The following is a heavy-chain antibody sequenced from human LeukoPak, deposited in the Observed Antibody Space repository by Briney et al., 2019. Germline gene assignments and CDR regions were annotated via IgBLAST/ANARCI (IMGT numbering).Heavy chain of an antibody. V-gene: IGHV3-30*02. CDR3: AREFGPRQQLDSGYDLDY. CDR2: IHYDGSNK. CDR1: GFTFSNYG. Sequence: PGGSLRLSCAASGFTFSNYGMHWVRQAPGKGLDWVAFIHYDGSNKYYADSVKGRFTISRDDSKNTLYLQMNSLRAEDTAVYYCAREFGPRQQLDSGYDLDYWGQGTLVTVSS. J-gene: IGHJ4*02. D-gene: IGHD5-12*01.